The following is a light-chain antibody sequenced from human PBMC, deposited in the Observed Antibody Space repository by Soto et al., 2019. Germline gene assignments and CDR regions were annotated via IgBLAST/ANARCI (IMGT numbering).Light chain of an antibody. CDR3: QQYNTHPYT. CDR2: KAS. Sequence: DFQMTQSPSTLSASVGDRVTITCRPSQSIHSWLAWYQQKPGRTPKLLIYKASTLESGVPSRFSGSGSGTEFTFTISSMQPDDFATYYCQQYNTHPYTFGQGTKVDIK. V-gene: IGKV1-5*03. CDR1: QSIHSW. J-gene: IGKJ2*01.